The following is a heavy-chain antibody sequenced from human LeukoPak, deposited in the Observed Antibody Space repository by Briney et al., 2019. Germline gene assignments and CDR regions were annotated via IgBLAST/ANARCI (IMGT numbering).Heavy chain of an antibody. CDR1: GGSFSGYY. V-gene: IGHV4-34*01. D-gene: IGHD5-18*01. CDR3: ARGDRYSYGPYYFDY. Sequence: PSETLSLTCAVYGGSFSGYYWSWIRQPPGKGLEWIGEINHSGSTNYNPSLKSRVTISVDTSKNQFSLKLSSVTAADTAVYYCARGDRYSYGPYYFDYWGQGTLVTVSS. J-gene: IGHJ4*02. CDR2: INHSGST.